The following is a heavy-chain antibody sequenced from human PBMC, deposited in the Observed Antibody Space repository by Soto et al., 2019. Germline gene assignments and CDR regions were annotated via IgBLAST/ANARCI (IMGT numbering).Heavy chain of an antibody. Sequence: EVQLLESGGGLVQPGGSLRLSCAASGFTFSSYAMSWVRQAPGKGLEWVSAINGSGGSTYYADSVKGRFTISRDNSKNTLYLQMNSLRAEDTAVYYCAKDYCSTSCYGWFDPWGQGTLVTVSS. V-gene: IGHV3-23*01. CDR3: AKDYCSTSCYGWFDP. J-gene: IGHJ5*02. CDR2: INGSGGST. D-gene: IGHD2-2*01. CDR1: GFTFSSYA.